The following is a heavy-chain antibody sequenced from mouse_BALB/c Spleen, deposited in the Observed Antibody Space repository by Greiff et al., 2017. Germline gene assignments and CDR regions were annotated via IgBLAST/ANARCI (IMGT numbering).Heavy chain of an antibody. V-gene: IGHV5-12-2*01. CDR1: GFTFSSYT. CDR3: ARPDYYGSSYGYFDV. CDR2: ISNGGGST. J-gene: IGHJ1*01. Sequence: EVKLMESGGGLVQPGGSLKLSCAASGFTFSSYTMSWVRQTPEKRLEWVAYISNGGGSTYYPDTVKGRFTISRDNAKNTLYLQMSSLKSEDTAMYYCARPDYYGSSYGYFDVWGAGTTVTVSS. D-gene: IGHD1-1*01.